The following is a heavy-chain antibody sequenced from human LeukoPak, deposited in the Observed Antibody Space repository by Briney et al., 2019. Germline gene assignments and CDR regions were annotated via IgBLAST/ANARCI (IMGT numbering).Heavy chain of an antibody. Sequence: PGGSLRLSCAASGFTFSSYSMNWVRQAPGKGLEWVSSISSSSSYIYYADSVKGRFTISRDNAKNSLYLQMNSLRAEDTAVYYCARDQISPGAFDIWGQGTMVTVSS. CDR3: ARDQISPGAFDI. CDR2: ISSSSSYI. CDR1: GFTFSSYS. V-gene: IGHV3-21*01. J-gene: IGHJ3*02.